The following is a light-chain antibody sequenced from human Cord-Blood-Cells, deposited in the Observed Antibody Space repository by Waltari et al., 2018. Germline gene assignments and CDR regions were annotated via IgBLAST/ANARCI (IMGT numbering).Light chain of an antibody. CDR3: SSYTSSSTLYV. Sequence: QSALTQPASVSGSPGQSITISCTGTSSDVGGYNYVSWYQQHPGKAPNLMIYEVSNRPPGVSNRFSGSKSGNTASLTISGLQAEDEADYYCSSYTSSSTLYVFGTGTKVTVL. V-gene: IGLV2-14*01. J-gene: IGLJ1*01. CDR1: SSDVGGYNY. CDR2: EVS.